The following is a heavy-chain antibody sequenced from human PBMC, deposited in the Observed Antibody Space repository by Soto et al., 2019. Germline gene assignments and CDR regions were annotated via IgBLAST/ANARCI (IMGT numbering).Heavy chain of an antibody. Sequence: QVQLVQSGAEVKKPGASVKVSCKASGYTFTSYGISWVRQAPGQGLAWMGWISAYNGNTNYAQKLQGRVTMTTDTSTSTAYMELRSLRSDDTAVYYCARDLRGMVRGVIPHLFDPWGQGTLVTVSS. J-gene: IGHJ5*02. CDR3: ARDLRGMVRGVIPHLFDP. V-gene: IGHV1-18*01. D-gene: IGHD3-10*01. CDR2: ISAYNGNT. CDR1: GYTFTSYG.